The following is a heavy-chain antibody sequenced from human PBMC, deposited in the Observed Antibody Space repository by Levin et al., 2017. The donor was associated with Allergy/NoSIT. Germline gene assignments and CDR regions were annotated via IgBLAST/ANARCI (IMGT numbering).Heavy chain of an antibody. CDR3: TRHAMTTVTNEAFDI. J-gene: IGHJ3*02. CDR1: GFTFSGSA. CDR2: IRSKANSYAT. Sequence: GGSLRLSCAASGFTFSGSAMHWVRQASGKGLEWVGRIRSKANSYATAYAASVKGRFTISRDDSKNTAYLQMNSLKTEDTAVYYCTRHAMTTVTNEAFDIWGQGTMVTVSS. D-gene: IGHD4-17*01. V-gene: IGHV3-73*01.